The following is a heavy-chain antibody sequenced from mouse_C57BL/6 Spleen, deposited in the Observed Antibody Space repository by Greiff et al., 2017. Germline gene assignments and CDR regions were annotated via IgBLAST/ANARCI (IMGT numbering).Heavy chain of an antibody. Sequence: VQLQQPGTELVKPGASVKLSCKASGYTFTSYWMHWVKQRPGQGLEWIGNINPSNNNTDYNEKFKSKATLTVDKSSSTAYLQLSSLTSEDSAVYYCARIYYGYGGFAYWGQGTLVTVSA. J-gene: IGHJ3*01. V-gene: IGHV1-53*01. CDR2: INPSNNNT. CDR3: ARIYYGYGGFAY. D-gene: IGHD2-2*01. CDR1: GYTFTSYW.